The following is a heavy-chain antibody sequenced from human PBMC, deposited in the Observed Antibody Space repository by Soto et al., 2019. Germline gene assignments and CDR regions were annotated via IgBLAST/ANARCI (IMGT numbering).Heavy chain of an antibody. V-gene: IGHV1-24*01. CDR1: GYTLTELS. D-gene: IGHD3-22*01. CDR3: ATDGPYDYDSSGYGKFDY. CDR2: FDPEDGET. J-gene: IGHJ4*02. Sequence: ASVKVSCKVSGYTLTELSMHWVRQAPGKGLEWMGGFDPEDGETIYAQKFQGRVTMTEDTSTDTAYMELSSLRSEDTAVYYCATDGPYDYDSSGYGKFDYWGQGTLVTVSS.